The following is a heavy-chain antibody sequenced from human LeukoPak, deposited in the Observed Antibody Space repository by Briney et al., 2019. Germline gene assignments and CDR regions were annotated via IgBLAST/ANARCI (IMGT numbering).Heavy chain of an antibody. CDR1: GDSISSGSYY. CDR3: ARHGNWGGTDY. Sequence: SETLSLTCTVSGDSISSGSYYWGWIPQPPGKGLDWIGSIYYTGSTHYNPSLKSRVTMSVDTSKNHLSLKLSSVTAADTAVYYCARHGNWGGTDYWGQGTLVTVSS. J-gene: IGHJ4*02. D-gene: IGHD7-27*01. V-gene: IGHV4-39*01. CDR2: IYYTGST.